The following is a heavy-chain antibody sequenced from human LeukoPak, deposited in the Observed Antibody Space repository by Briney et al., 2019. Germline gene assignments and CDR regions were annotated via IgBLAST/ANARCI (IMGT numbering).Heavy chain of an antibody. CDR3: AKDLGWFGELCHFDY. V-gene: IGHV3-30*04. Sequence: GGSLRLSCAASGFTFSSYAMHWVRQAPGKGLEWVAVISYDGSNKYYADSVKGRFTISRDNSKNTLYLQMNSLRAEDTAAYYCAKDLGWFGELCHFDYWGQGTLVTVSS. D-gene: IGHD3-10*01. J-gene: IGHJ4*02. CDR2: ISYDGSNK. CDR1: GFTFSSYA.